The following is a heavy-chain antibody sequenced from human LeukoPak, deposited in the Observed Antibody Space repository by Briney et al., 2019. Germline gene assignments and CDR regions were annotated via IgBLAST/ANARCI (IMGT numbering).Heavy chain of an antibody. CDR3: VGGGGQWLPYWYFDL. D-gene: IGHD6-19*01. CDR2: ISNSGSTI. J-gene: IGHJ2*01. Sequence: PGGSLRLSCAASGYTFRSYEMNWVRQAPGKGLEWVSYISNSGSTIYYADSVKGRFTISRDNAKNSLYLQMNSLRVEDTSVYYCVGGGGQWLPYWYFDLWGRGTLVTVSS. CDR1: GYTFRSYE. V-gene: IGHV3-48*03.